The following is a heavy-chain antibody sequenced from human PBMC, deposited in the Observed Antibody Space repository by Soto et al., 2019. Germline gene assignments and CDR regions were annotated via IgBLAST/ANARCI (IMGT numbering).Heavy chain of an antibody. CDR1: GGSISSGYYY. V-gene: IGHV4-30-4*01. CDR3: AGSSIYGMDV. D-gene: IGHD3-10*01. Sequence: SETLSLTCSVSGGSISSGYYYWSWIRQPPGKGLEWIGNIYYSGNTYYNPSLTSRLIISIDTSKNHSSLKVGSVTAADTAVYFCAGSSIYGMDVWGQGTTVTVSS. J-gene: IGHJ6*02. CDR2: IYYSGNT.